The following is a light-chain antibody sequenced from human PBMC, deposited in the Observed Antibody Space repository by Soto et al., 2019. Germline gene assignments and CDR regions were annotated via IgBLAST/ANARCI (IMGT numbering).Light chain of an antibody. V-gene: IGLV2-14*01. CDR3: SSGTSYPGSGPLL. Sequence: QSALTQPASVSGSLGQSITISCTGTSGDVGAYNFVAWYQQHPGRAPKLVIYDVSNRPSGLSNRFSGSKSSNTAYLTISGRQAEDEADYYCSSGTSYPGSGPLLFGGGTQLTVL. CDR2: DVS. J-gene: IGLJ2*01. CDR1: SGDVGAYNF.